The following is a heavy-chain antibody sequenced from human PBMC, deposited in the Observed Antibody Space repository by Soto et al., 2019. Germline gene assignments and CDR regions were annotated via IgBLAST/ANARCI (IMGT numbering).Heavy chain of an antibody. D-gene: IGHD1-26*01. CDR3: TTFIFVRGPRDGGYIVGAHEHY. V-gene: IGHV3-15*07. CDR1: GFTFSNAW. J-gene: IGHJ4*02. Sequence: EVQLVESGGGLVKPGGSLRLSCAASGFTFSNAWMNWVRQAPGKGLEWVGRIKSKTDGGTPDYAAPVKGRFTIPRDDSKNTLYLQMNSLTTEDTAVYYCTTFIFVRGPRDGGYIVGAHEHYWGQGTLVTVSS. CDR2: IKSKTDGGTP.